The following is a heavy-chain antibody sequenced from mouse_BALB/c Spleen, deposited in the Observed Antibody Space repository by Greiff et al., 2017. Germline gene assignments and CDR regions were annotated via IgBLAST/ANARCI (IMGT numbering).Heavy chain of an antibody. Sequence: EVRLQQSGPELVKPGASMKISCKASGYSFTGYTMNWVKQSHGKNLEWIGLINPYNGGTSYNQKFKGKATLTVDKSSSTAYMELLSLTSEDSAVYYCARGLRYDYDHYAMDDWGQGTSVTVSS. CDR2: INPYNGGT. CDR3: ARGLRYDYDHYAMDD. CDR1: GYSFTGYT. D-gene: IGHD2-4*01. J-gene: IGHJ4*01. V-gene: IGHV1-18*01.